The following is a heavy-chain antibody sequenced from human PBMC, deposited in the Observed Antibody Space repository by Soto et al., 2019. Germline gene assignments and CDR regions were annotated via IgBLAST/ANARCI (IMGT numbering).Heavy chain of an antibody. D-gene: IGHD2-8*01. CDR1: GYSFTDYH. CDR3: ARGDSTDCSNGVCSFFYNHDMDV. V-gene: IGHV1-2*04. CDR2: INPKSGGT. J-gene: IGHJ6*02. Sequence: AAVKVSCKASGYSFTDYHIHWVRQAPGQGLEWLGRINPKSGGTSTAQKFQGWVTMTTDTSISTASMELTRLTSDDTAIYYCARGDSTDCSNGVCSFFYNHDMDVWGQGATVTVSS.